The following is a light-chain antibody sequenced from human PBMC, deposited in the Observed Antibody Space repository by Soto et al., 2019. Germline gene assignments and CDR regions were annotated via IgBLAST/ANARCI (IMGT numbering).Light chain of an antibody. J-gene: IGKJ5*01. Sequence: DIVMTQSPLSLPVTPGEPASISCRSSQSLLHSNGYTYLDWYLQKPGQSPQLLIYLGSNRASGVPDRFSVSGSGTDFTLKISRVEAEDVGVYYCMQALQTPPSTFGQGTRLEIK. CDR2: LGS. CDR3: MQALQTPPST. CDR1: QSLLHSNGYTY. V-gene: IGKV2-28*01.